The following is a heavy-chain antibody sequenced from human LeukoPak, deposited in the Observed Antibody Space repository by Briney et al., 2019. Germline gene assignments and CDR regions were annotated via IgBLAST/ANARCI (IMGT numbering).Heavy chain of an antibody. CDR2: INWNGGST. V-gene: IGHV3-20*04. Sequence: GGSLRLSCAPAGFTFSSYWMTWVRQAPGKELEWVSGINWNGGSTGYADSVKGRFTISRDNAKNSLYLQMNSLRAEDTALYYCARVSGSLVNQLWFGELLMYYYYYMDVWGKGTTVTVSS. CDR1: GFTFSSYW. J-gene: IGHJ6*03. D-gene: IGHD3-10*01. CDR3: ARVSGSLVNQLWFGELLMYYYYYMDV.